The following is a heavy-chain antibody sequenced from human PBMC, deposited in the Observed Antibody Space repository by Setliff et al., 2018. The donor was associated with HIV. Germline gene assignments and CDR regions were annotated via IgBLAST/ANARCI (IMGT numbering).Heavy chain of an antibody. CDR1: GFSISSRYY. J-gene: IGHJ4*02. CDR3: ARDVLDLVISVYGF. D-gene: IGHD3-22*01. V-gene: IGHV4-38-2*02. Sequence: SETLSLTCDVSGFSISSRYYWGWIRQSPGKGLEWVGNIYHTGSSYYNPSLNDRATISLDTSKNQFSLKLNSVTAADTAVYYCARDVLDLVISVYGFWGQGILVTVSS. CDR2: IYHTGSS.